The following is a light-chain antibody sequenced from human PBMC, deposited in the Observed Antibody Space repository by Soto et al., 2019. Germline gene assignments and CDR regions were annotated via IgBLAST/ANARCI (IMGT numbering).Light chain of an antibody. CDR2: GTS. V-gene: IGLV1-40*01. J-gene: IGLJ2*01. CDR3: SSQTGSATMV. Sequence: QSVLTQPPSVSGAPGQRVTIACTGNNSNIGTGFDVHWYRHFPGAAPKLLLSGTSHRPSGVPDRFSGSKSGTSASLAITGLQADDEADYYCSSQTGSATMVFGGGTKLTVL. CDR1: NSNIGTGFD.